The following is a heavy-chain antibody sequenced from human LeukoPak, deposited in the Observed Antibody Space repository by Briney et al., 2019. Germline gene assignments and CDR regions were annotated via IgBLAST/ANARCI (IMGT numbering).Heavy chain of an antibody. CDR2: INHSGST. Sequence: PSETLSLTCAVYGGSFSGYYWSWIRQPPGKGLEWIGEINHSGSTNYNPSLKSRVTISVDTSKNQFSLKLSSVTAADTAVYYCARGGRRGIAAAGTGGRNNWFDPWGQGTLVTVSS. CDR3: ARGGRRGIAAAGTGGRNNWFDP. D-gene: IGHD6-13*01. V-gene: IGHV4-34*01. CDR1: GGSFSGYY. J-gene: IGHJ5*02.